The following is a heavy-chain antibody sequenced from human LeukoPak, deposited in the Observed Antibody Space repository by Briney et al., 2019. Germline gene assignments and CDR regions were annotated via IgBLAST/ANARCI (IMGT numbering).Heavy chain of an antibody. CDR3: ARGVADSYYYYGMDV. D-gene: IGHD6-19*01. Sequence: SETLSLTCTVSGGSISSYYWSWIRQPPGKGLEWIGYIYYSGSTNYNPSLKSRVTISVDTSKNQFSLKLSSVTAADTAVYYCARGVADSYYYYGMDVWGQGTTVTVSS. V-gene: IGHV4-59*08. CDR2: IYYSGST. CDR1: GGSISSYY. J-gene: IGHJ6*02.